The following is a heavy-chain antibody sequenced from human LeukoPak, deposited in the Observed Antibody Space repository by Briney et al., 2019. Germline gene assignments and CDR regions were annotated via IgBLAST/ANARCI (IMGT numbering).Heavy chain of an antibody. V-gene: IGHV5-10-1*01. D-gene: IGHD5-18*01. Sequence: GESLKISCKGSGYKFTSYWINWVRQMPGKGLEWMGRIDPSDSYTMYSPSFQGHVTISADKSISTAYLQWSSLKASDSAMYYCARVLEYSYGWNYWGQGTLVTVSS. J-gene: IGHJ4*02. CDR3: ARVLEYSYGWNY. CDR2: IDPSDSYT. CDR1: GYKFTSYW.